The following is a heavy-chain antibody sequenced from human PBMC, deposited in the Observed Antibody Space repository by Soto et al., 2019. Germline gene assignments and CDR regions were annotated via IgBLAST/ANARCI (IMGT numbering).Heavy chain of an antibody. V-gene: IGHV4-59*01. Sequence: PSETLSLTCTVSGGSISSYYWSWIRQPPGKGLEWIGYIYYSGSTNYNPSLKSRVTISVDTSKNQFSLKLSSVTSADTAVYYCARVMGYYYGMDVWGQGTTVTVSS. J-gene: IGHJ6*02. CDR1: GGSISSYY. CDR3: ARVMGYYYGMDV. CDR2: IYYSGST.